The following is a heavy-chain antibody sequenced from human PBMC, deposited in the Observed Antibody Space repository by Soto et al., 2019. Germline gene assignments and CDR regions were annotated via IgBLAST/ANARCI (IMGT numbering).Heavy chain of an antibody. CDR1: GLTLRSYA. CDR2: ISGRSGVP. D-gene: IGHD2-15*01. J-gene: IGHJ6*02. V-gene: IGHV3-23*01. CDR3: ARSSATPNGWWAYGMDV. Sequence: EGQLLQSGGDLVQPGGSLRLSCAGSGLTLRSYAMTWIRQTPEKGLEWVSTISGRSGVPSYADSVNGRFTVSRDNSKNSLYLLMNSLRAEDTAVYYCARSSATPNGWWAYGMDVWGQGTTVTVS.